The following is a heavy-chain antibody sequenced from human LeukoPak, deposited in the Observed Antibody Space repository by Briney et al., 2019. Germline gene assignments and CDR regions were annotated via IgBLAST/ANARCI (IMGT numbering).Heavy chain of an antibody. J-gene: IGHJ6*04. Sequence: ASVKVSCKASGGTFSSYAISWVRQAPGQGLEWMGGIIPIFGTANYAQKFQGRVTITADESTSTAYMELCSLRSEDTAVYYCARGYRDCSSTSCYASGMDVWGKGTTVTVSS. CDR3: ARGYRDCSSTSCYASGMDV. V-gene: IGHV1-69*13. D-gene: IGHD2-2*01. CDR1: GGTFSSYA. CDR2: IIPIFGTA.